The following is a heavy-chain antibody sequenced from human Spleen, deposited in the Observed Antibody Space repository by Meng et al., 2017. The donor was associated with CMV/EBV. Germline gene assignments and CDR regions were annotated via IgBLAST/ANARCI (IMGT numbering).Heavy chain of an antibody. CDR1: GFTFSSYW. Sequence: GESLKISCAASGFTFSSYWMSWVRQAPGKRLEWVANIKQDGSEKYYVDSGKGRFTISRDNAKNSLYLQMNSLRAEDTAVYYCARERPQYYNYYGMDVWGQGTTVTVSS. CDR3: ARERPQYYNYYGMDV. V-gene: IGHV3-7*01. J-gene: IGHJ6*02. CDR2: IKQDGSEK.